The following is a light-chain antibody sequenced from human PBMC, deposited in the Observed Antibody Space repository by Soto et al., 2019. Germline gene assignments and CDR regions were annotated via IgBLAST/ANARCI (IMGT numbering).Light chain of an antibody. V-gene: IGKV3-15*01. Sequence: EIELTQSPGTLSLSPGEGATLSCRASQSVTSNYLAWYQQKPGQAPRLLIYGASTRATGIPARFSGSGSGTEFTLTISSLQSEDFAVYYCQQYNNWPPVTFGQGTKVDIK. CDR1: QSVTSN. CDR2: GAS. J-gene: IGKJ1*01. CDR3: QQYNNWPPVT.